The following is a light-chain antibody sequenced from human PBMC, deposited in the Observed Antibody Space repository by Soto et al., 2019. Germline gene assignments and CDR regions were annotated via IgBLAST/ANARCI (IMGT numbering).Light chain of an antibody. CDR1: SSDVGGYNF. Sequence: QSALTQPASVSGSPGQSITISCTGASSDVGGYNFVSWYQHHPGTPPKLIIYEVTHRPSGVSHRFSGSKSANTASLTISGLQVEDEADYFCGSYSSTTNREVFGTGTKVT. V-gene: IGLV2-14*01. CDR2: EVT. J-gene: IGLJ1*01. CDR3: GSYSSTTNREV.